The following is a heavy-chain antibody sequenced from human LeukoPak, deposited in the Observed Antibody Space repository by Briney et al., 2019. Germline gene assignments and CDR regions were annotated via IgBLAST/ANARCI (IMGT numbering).Heavy chain of an antibody. D-gene: IGHD3-10*01. CDR2: IYHSGST. V-gene: IGHV4-38-2*02. CDR3: ARNKYYYGSGNYGVPNWFDP. Sequence: SETLSLTCTDSGYSISSGYYWGWIRQPPGKGLEWIGSIYHSGSTYYNPSLKSRVTISVDTSKNQFSLKLSSVTAADTAVYYCARNKYYYGSGNYGVPNWFDPWGQGTVVTVSS. CDR1: GYSISSGYY. J-gene: IGHJ5*02.